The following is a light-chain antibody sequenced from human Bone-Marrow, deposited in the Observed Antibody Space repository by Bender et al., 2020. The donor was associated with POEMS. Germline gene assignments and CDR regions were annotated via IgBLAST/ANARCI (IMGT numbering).Light chain of an antibody. CDR1: SSGIGSYNL. CDR3: CSSARATVL. Sequence: QSALTQPASVSGSPGQSITISCTGTSSGIGSYNLVSWYQQHPGKAPKLMIYEDNKRPSGVYSRFSGSKSGTTASLTISGLPHDDEADYYCCSSARATVLFGGGTQLTVL. V-gene: IGLV2-23*01. J-gene: IGLJ2*01. CDR2: EDN.